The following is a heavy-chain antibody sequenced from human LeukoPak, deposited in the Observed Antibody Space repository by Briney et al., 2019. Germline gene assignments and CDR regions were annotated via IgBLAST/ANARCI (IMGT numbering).Heavy chain of an antibody. CDR2: INSDGSST. J-gene: IGHJ4*02. CDR3: VRGGHGSIDY. D-gene: IGHD3-10*01. V-gene: IGHV3-74*01. CDR1: GFAFSSLW. Sequence: PGGSLRLSCEASGFAFSSLWMHWVRQAPGKGLVWVSYINSDGSSTSYADSVKGRFTISRDNAKNMLYLHMNSLRAEDTAVYYCVRGGHGSIDYWGQGTLVTVSS.